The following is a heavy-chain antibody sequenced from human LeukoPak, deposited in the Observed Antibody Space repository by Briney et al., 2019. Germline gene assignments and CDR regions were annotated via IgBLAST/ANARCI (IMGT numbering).Heavy chain of an antibody. D-gene: IGHD5-18*01. Sequence: KTSETLSLTCTVSGGSISSYYWSWIRQPPGKGLEWIGYILYSEMTNNNPSLKSRVTISIDTSKNQFSLKLSSVTAADTAVYYCASGAYSFYYMDVWGKGTTVTISS. V-gene: IGHV4-59*01. CDR2: ILYSEMT. CDR3: ASGAYSFYYMDV. CDR1: GGSISSYY. J-gene: IGHJ6*03.